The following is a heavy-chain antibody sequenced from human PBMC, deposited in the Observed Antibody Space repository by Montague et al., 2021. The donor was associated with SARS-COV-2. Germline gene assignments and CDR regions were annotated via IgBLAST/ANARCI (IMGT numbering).Heavy chain of an antibody. D-gene: IGHD2-15*01. CDR1: GFTFSRYE. J-gene: IGHJ4*02. CDR2: ISYSGGIT. Sequence: SLRLSCSASGFTFSRYELNWVRQAPGEGLEWLSSISYSGGITNYADSVRGRFTISRDFAKNSLYLQMNSLRAEDTAVYYCVREGSGWFFDYWGQGALVTVSS. CDR3: VREGSGWFFDY. V-gene: IGHV3-48*03.